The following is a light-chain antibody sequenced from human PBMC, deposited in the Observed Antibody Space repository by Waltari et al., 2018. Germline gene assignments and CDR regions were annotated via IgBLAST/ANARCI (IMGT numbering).Light chain of an antibody. CDR1: QSLLSSNGYNY. Sequence: DIVMTQTPLSLPVTLGEPASISCRSSQSLLSSNGYNYLNWYLKKPGQSPQLLIYYGYNRASGVPDRFSVSGPGTDFTLKISRVEAEDVGVYYCMQALQTPPTFGQGTKVEIK. J-gene: IGKJ1*01. V-gene: IGKV2-28*01. CDR2: YGY. CDR3: MQALQTPPT.